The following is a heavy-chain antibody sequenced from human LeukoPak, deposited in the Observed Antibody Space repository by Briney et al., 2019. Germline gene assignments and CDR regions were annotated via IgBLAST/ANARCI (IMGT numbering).Heavy chain of an antibody. Sequence: SETLSLTCAVYGGSFSGYYWSWIRQPPGKGLEWIGYIYHSGSTYYNPSLKSRVTISVDRSKNQFSLKLSSVTAADTAVYYCARGTYYYDSSGYVFDYWGQGTLVTVSS. V-gene: IGHV4-34*01. J-gene: IGHJ4*02. D-gene: IGHD3-22*01. CDR2: IYHSGST. CDR3: ARGTYYYDSSGYVFDY. CDR1: GGSFSGYY.